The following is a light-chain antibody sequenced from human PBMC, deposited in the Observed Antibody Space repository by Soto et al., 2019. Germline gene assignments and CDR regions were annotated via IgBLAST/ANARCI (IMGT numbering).Light chain of an antibody. CDR1: SSDVGSYNY. Sequence: QSALTQPASVSGSPGQSITISCTGVSSDVGSYNYVSWYQQHPGKAPKLMIHEVSNRPSGVSYRFSGSKSGNTASLTISGLQAEDEADYYCCSNAVGSTYVFGTGTKAPS. V-gene: IGLV2-14*01. CDR3: CSNAVGSTYV. CDR2: EVS. J-gene: IGLJ1*01.